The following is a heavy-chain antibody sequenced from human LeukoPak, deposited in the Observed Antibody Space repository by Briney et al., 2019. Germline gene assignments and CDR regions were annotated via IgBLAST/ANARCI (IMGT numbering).Heavy chain of an antibody. CDR3: AKDGKNYFDY. CDR1: GFTFYHYT. V-gene: IGHV3-43*01. CDR2: ISWDGGST. J-gene: IGHJ4*02. Sequence: PGGSLRLSCAASGFTFYHYTMHWVRQAPGKGLEWVSLISWDGGSTYYADSVKGRFTISRDNSKNSLSLQMNSLRAEDTALYYCAKDGKNYFDYWGQGTLVTVSS.